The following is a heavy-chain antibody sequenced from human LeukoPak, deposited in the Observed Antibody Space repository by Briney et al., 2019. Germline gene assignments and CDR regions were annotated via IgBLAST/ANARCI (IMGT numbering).Heavy chain of an antibody. J-gene: IGHJ4*02. V-gene: IGHV4-34*01. CDR2: INHSGST. Sequence: PSETLSLTCAVYGGSFSGYYWSWIRQPPEKGLEWIGEINHSGSTNYNPSLKSRVTISVDTSKNQFSLKLSSVTAADTAVYYCARERSSSGFDYWGQGTLVTVSS. CDR3: ARERSSSGFDY. CDR1: GGSFSGYY. D-gene: IGHD6-6*01.